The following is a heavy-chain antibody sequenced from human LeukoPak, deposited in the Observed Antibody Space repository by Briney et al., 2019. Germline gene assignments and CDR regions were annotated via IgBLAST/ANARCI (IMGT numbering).Heavy chain of an antibody. J-gene: IGHJ4*02. CDR1: GYTFTSYY. CDR2: INPSGGST. D-gene: IGHD5-12*01. V-gene: IGHV1-46*01. Sequence: ASVNVSCKASGYTFTSYYMHWVRQAPGQGLEWMGIINPSGGSTSYALKFQGRVTMTRDTSTSTVYMELSSLRSEDTAVYYCARDNSREIVATIGFDYWGQGTLVTVSS. CDR3: ARDNSREIVATIGFDY.